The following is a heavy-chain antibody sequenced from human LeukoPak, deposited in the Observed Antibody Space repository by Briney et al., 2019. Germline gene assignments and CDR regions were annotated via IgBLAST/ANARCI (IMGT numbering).Heavy chain of an antibody. Sequence: SETLSLTCTVSGGSISSYYWSWIRQPPGKGLEWIGYIYYSGSTNYNPSLKSRVTISVDTSKNQFSLKLSSVTAAGTAVYYCARERYGDFDYWGQGTLVTVSS. CDR3: ARERYGDFDY. CDR1: GGSISSYY. CDR2: IYYSGST. J-gene: IGHJ4*02. D-gene: IGHD4-17*01. V-gene: IGHV4-59*01.